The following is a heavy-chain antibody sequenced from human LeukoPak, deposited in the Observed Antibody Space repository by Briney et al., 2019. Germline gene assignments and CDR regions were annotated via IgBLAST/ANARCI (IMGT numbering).Heavy chain of an antibody. V-gene: IGHV1-69*13. Sequence: SVKVSCKASGGPFSSYAISWVRQAPGQGLEWMGGIIPIFGSANYAQKFQGRVTITADESTSTAYMELSSLRSEDTAVYYCARDSSLGYYYYYGMDVWGQGTTVTVSS. CDR1: GGPFSSYA. J-gene: IGHJ6*02. CDR2: IIPIFGSA. CDR3: ARDSSLGYYYYYGMDV. D-gene: IGHD6-13*01.